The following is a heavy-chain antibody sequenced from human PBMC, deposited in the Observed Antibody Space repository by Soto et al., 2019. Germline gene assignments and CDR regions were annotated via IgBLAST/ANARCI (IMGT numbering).Heavy chain of an antibody. Sequence: SVKVSCKASGGTFSSYAISWVRQAPGQGLEWMGGIIPIFGTANYAQKFRGRVSMTRDMSTSTAYMELSSLTSEDTGIYYCARPIYAIFDYYGLDVWGPGTTVTVSS. CDR1: GGTFSSYA. J-gene: IGHJ6*02. V-gene: IGHV1-69*05. D-gene: IGHD3-3*01. CDR3: ARPIYAIFDYYGLDV. CDR2: IIPIFGTA.